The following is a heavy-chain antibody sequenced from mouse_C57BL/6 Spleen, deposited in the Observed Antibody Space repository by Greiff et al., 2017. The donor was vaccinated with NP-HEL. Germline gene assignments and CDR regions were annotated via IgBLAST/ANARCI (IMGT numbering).Heavy chain of an antibody. V-gene: IGHV1-61*01. CDR2: IYPSDSET. Sequence: QVQLQQPGAELVRPGSSVKLSCKASGYTFTSYWMDWVKRRPGQGLEWIGNIYPSDSETHYNQKFKDKATLTVDKSSSTAYMQLSSLTSEDSAVYYCARGGSSGYFDYWGQGTTLTVSS. D-gene: IGHD3-2*02. CDR3: ARGGSSGYFDY. J-gene: IGHJ2*01. CDR1: GYTFTSYW.